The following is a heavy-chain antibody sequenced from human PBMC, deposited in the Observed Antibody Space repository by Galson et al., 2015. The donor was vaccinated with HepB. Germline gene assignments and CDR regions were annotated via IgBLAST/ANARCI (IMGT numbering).Heavy chain of an antibody. Sequence: SLRLSCAASGFTFSSYAMSWVRQAPGKGLEWVSAISGSGGSTYYADSVKGRFTISRDNSKNTLYLQMNSLRAEDTAVYYCAKSRHVNYYYGMDVWGQGTTVTVSS. V-gene: IGHV3-23*01. CDR3: AKSRHVNYYYGMDV. J-gene: IGHJ6*02. CDR2: ISGSGGST. CDR1: GFTFSSYA.